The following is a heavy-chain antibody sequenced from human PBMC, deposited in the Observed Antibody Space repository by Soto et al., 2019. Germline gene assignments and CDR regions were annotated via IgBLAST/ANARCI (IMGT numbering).Heavy chain of an antibody. V-gene: IGHV4-4*07. D-gene: IGHD3-22*01. J-gene: IGHJ3*02. CDR3: ARDGSGYESSEFYLYDAFDI. CDR1: GDSVNSHY. Sequence: PSETLSLTCTVSGDSVNSHYWWWIRQAAGKGLEWIGRLYSTGSTNYNPSFRSRVTMSLGTSRNQYSPTLTSVTAADSAMYYCARDGSGYESSEFYLYDAFDIWGQGTMVTVSS. CDR2: LYSTGST.